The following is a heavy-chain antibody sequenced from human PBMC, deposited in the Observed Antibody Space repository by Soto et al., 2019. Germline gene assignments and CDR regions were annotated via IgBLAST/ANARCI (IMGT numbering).Heavy chain of an antibody. CDR3: AADIVGATLYYGMDV. V-gene: IGHV1-58*01. Sequence: GASLKVSCKASGFTFTISAVQWVRQARGQRLEWIGWIVVGSGNTNYAQKFQERVTITRDMSTSTAYMELSSLRSEDTAVYYCAADIVGATLYYGMDVWGQGTTVTVSS. D-gene: IGHD1-26*01. CDR1: GFTFTISA. J-gene: IGHJ6*02. CDR2: IVVGSGNT.